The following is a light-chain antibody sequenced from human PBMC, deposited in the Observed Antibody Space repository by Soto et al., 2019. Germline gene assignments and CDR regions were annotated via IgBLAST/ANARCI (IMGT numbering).Light chain of an antibody. Sequence: DIQMTQSHYTLSASVGDRVALTCRASQSISSWLAWYQQKPGKAPKLLIYDASSLESGVPSRFSGSGSGTEFTLTITSLQPDDFATYYCQQYNSYPWTFGQGTKVDIK. V-gene: IGKV1-5*01. CDR3: QQYNSYPWT. J-gene: IGKJ1*01. CDR1: QSISSW. CDR2: DAS.